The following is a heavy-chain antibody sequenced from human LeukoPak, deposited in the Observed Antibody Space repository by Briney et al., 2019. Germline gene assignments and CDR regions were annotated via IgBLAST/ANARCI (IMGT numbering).Heavy chain of an antibody. CDR2: INPSGGST. Sequence: GASVKVSCKASGGTFSSYAISWVRQAPGQGLEWMGIINPSGGSTSYAQKFQGRVTMTRDMSTSTVYMELSSLRSEDTAVYYCARAVEWCDYWGQGTLVTVSS. CDR1: GGTFSSYA. CDR3: ARAVEWCDY. J-gene: IGHJ4*02. D-gene: IGHD2-15*01. V-gene: IGHV1-46*01.